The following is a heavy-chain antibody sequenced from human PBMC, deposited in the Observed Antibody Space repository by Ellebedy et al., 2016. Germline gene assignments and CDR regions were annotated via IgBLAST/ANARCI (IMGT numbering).Heavy chain of an antibody. Sequence: ASVKVSCKASGYSFTGCYIHWVRQAPGQGLEWMGWINPNTGATNYPQKFLDSVTMTRDTSISTAYMEVSRLTSADTAIYYCARERRRIEATENDGFDVWGQGTVVTVSS. CDR3: ARERRRIEATENDGFDV. J-gene: IGHJ3*01. CDR1: GYSFTGCY. V-gene: IGHV1-2*02. D-gene: IGHD6-25*01. CDR2: INPNTGAT.